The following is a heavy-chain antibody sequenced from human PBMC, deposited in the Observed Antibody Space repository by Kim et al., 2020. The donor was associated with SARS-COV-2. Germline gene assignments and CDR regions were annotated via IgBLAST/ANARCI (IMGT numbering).Heavy chain of an antibody. CDR3: ARGGAYYDTSGYPLW. V-gene: IGHV3-48*02. CDR2: ISSSSSTI. D-gene: IGHD3-22*01. J-gene: IGHJ4*02. Sequence: GGSLRLSCAASGFTFSSYSINWVRQAPGKGLEWVSYISSSSSTIYYADSVKGRFTISRDNAKNSLYLQMNSLRDEDTAVYYCARGGAYYDTSGYPLWWGQGTLVTVSS. CDR1: GFTFSSYS.